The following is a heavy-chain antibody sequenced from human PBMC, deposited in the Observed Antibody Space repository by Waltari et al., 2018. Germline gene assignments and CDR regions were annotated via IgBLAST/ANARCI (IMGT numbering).Heavy chain of an antibody. CDR1: GFTFSSYA. CDR2: IYSGGST. J-gene: IGHJ4*02. Sequence: EVQLLESGGGLVQPGGSLRLSCAASGFTFSSYAMSWVRQDPGKGLEWVSVIYSGGSTYYADSLKGRFTISRDNSKNTLYLQMNSLRAEDTAVYYCAKDLRGDDGDYWGQGTLVTVSS. CDR3: AKDLRGDDGDY. D-gene: IGHD2-21*02. V-gene: IGHV3-23*03.